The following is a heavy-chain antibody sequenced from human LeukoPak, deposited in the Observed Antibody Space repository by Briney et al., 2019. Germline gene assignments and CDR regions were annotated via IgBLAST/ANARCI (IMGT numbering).Heavy chain of an antibody. Sequence: GGSLRFSCAASGFTFSSYGMHWVRQAPGKGLGWGAGISYDVSNKYYADSVKGRSTISRDNSKNTLYLQMNSLRAEDTAVYYCAKPDSSSWYGNVDYWGQGTLVTVSS. CDR3: AKPDSSSWYGNVDY. CDR2: ISYDVSNK. CDR1: GFTFSSYG. J-gene: IGHJ4*02. D-gene: IGHD6-13*01. V-gene: IGHV3-30*18.